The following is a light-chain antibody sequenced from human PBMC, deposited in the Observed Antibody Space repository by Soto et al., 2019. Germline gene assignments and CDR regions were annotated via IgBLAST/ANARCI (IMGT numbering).Light chain of an antibody. CDR2: GNS. V-gene: IGLV1-40*01. Sequence: QSALTQPASVSGSHGQSITISCTGTSSDVGGYNYVSWYQQLPGTAPKLLIYGNSNRPSGVPDRFSGSKSGTSASLAITGLQAEDEADYYCQSYDSSLSGYVFGTGTKLTVL. J-gene: IGLJ1*01. CDR1: SSDVGGYNY. CDR3: QSYDSSLSGYV.